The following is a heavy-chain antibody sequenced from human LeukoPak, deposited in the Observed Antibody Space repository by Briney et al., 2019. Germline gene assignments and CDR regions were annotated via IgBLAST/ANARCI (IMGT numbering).Heavy chain of an antibody. J-gene: IGHJ4*02. CDR1: GGTFSSYA. CDR2: IIPIFGTA. V-gene: IGHV1-69*06. CDR3: ATDLVVRGVIIPGY. Sequence: SVKVSCKASGGTFSSYAISWVRQAPGQGLEWMGGIIPIFGTANYAQKFQGRVTMTEDTSTDTAYMELSSLRSEDTAVYYCATDLVVRGVIIPGYWGQGTLVTVSS. D-gene: IGHD3-10*01.